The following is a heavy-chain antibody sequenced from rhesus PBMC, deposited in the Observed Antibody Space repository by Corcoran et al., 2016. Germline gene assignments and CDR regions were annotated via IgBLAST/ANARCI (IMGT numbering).Heavy chain of an antibody. J-gene: IGHJ4*01. V-gene: IGHV3-201*01. CDR1: GFTFDDYA. D-gene: IGHD3-22*01. CDR2: ISWDGGNT. Sequence: EVQLVESGGGVVQPGGSLRLSCAASGFTFDDYAMHWVRQAPGKGLEWVSAISWDGGNTGYADSVKGRFTISRDKAKNSLYLQMDRLRAEDTALYYCAKDILPTITPLTGVMGSYFDYWGQGVLVTVSS. CDR3: AKDILPTITPLTGVMGSYFDY.